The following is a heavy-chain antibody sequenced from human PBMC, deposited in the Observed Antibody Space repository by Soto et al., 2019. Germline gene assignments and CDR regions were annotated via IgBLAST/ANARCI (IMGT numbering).Heavy chain of an antibody. Sequence: PGGSLRLSCAASGFTFSAVYMSWIRQAPNKGLEYISYISSSGTSANYADSVKGRFTISRDNAKNSLYLQMNSLRAEDTDVYYCARDRGAVTGQYFDYWGQGALVTVSS. CDR1: GFTFSAVY. D-gene: IGHD6-19*01. CDR3: ARDRGAVTGQYFDY. J-gene: IGHJ4*02. V-gene: IGHV3-11*05. CDR2: ISSSGTSA.